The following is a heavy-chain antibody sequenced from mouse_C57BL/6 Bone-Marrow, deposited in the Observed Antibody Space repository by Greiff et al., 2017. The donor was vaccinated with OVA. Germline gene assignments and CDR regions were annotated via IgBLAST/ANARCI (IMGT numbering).Heavy chain of an antibody. CDR3: ARESGSLHWYFDV. J-gene: IGHJ1*03. CDR1: GFTFSSYA. V-gene: IGHV5-4*01. Sequence: EVKLMESGGGLVKPGGSLKLSCAASGFTFSSYAMSWVRQTQEKRLEWVATISDGGSYTYYPDNVKGRFTISRDNAKNNLYPQMSHLKSEDTAMYYCARESGSLHWYFDVWGTGTTVTVSS. CDR2: ISDGGSYT. D-gene: IGHD6-2*01.